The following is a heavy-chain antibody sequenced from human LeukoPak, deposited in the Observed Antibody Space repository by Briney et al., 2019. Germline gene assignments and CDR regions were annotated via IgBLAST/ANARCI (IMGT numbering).Heavy chain of an antibody. CDR2: SIPIYGKA. J-gene: IGHJ4*02. CDR1: GGTFNSYA. D-gene: IGHD3-10*01. Sequence: ASVKVSCKASGGTFNSYAISWVRQAPGQGLEWMGGSIPIYGKANYAQQFQGRVTINKDESTSTAYMELSSLRSEDTAVYYCARGKSSGSPPEYWGEGALVTVSS. CDR3: ARGKSSGSPPEY. V-gene: IGHV1-69*05.